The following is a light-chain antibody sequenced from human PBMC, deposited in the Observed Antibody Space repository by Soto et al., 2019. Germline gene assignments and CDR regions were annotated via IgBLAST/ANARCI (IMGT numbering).Light chain of an antibody. Sequence: MVMTQSPANLSVSPGEGASLSCRASQSVSSKLAWYQQKPGQDPRLLSYGASTRATGIPARFSGSWSGTDVTLIISSLQFEESAGYYCQQYNSWLWTFGQGTK. V-gene: IGKV3-15*01. CDR2: GAS. CDR1: QSVSSK. CDR3: QQYNSWLWT. J-gene: IGKJ1*01.